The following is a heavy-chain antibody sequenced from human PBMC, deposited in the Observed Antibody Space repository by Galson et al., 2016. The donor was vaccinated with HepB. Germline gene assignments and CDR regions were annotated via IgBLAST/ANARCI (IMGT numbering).Heavy chain of an antibody. CDR3: ARGSKTAGVD. D-gene: IGHD6-19*01. J-gene: IGHJ1*01. Sequence: SVKVSCKASGYTFNTYAISWVRQAPGQGLEWMGWLSGYNGNTNYAQNLQGRVTMTIETSTNTVYMELRSLTSDDTAVYLCARGSKTAGVDWGQGTLVTVSS. CDR1: GYTFNTYA. CDR2: LSGYNGNT. V-gene: IGHV1-18*01.